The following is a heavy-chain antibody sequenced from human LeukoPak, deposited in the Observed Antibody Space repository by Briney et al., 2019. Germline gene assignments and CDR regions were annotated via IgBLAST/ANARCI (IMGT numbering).Heavy chain of an antibody. Sequence: ASVKVSCKVSGYTLTELSMHWVRQAPGKGLEWMGGFDPEDGETIYAQKFQGRVTITADESTSTAYMELSSLRSEDTAVYYCARGNGVRFLEWLVWFDPWGQGTLVTVSS. D-gene: IGHD3-3*01. CDR1: GYTLTELS. CDR2: FDPEDGET. J-gene: IGHJ5*02. V-gene: IGHV1-24*01. CDR3: ARGNGVRFLEWLVWFDP.